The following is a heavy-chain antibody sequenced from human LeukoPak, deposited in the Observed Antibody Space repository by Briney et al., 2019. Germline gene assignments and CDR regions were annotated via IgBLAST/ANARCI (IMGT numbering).Heavy chain of an antibody. CDR1: GGTFSSYA. CDR3: ARVEQLQDHYYFYMDV. V-gene: IGHV1-69*04. CDR2: IIPILGIA. D-gene: IGHD6-19*01. J-gene: IGHJ6*03. Sequence: ASVKVSCKASGGTFSSYAISWVRQAPGQGLEWMGRIIPILGIANYAQKFQGRVTITADKSTSTAYMELSSLRSEDTAVYYCARVEQLQDHYYFYMDVWGKGTTVTVSS.